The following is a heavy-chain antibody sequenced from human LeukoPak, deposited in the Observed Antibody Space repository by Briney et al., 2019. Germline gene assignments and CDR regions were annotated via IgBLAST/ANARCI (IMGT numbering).Heavy chain of an antibody. CDR2: IYYSGST. J-gene: IGHJ3*02. CDR1: GGSISSGGYY. CDR3: ARDRTLRFLEWFQSRLIADAFDI. D-gene: IGHD3-3*01. Sequence: PSETLSLTCTVSGGSISSGGYYWSWIRQHPGKGLEWIGYIYYSGSTYYNPSLKSRVTISVDTSKNQFSLKLSSVTAADTAVYYCARDRTLRFLEWFQSRLIADAFDIWGQGTMVTVSS. V-gene: IGHV4-31*03.